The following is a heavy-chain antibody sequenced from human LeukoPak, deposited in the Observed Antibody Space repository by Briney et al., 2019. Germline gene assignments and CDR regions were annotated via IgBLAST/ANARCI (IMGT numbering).Heavy chain of an antibody. CDR1: GYTFTSYD. J-gene: IGHJ4*02. CDR2: MNPNSGNT. CDR3: ARSLYGSGSYPGGY. Sequence: GASVKVSCKASGYTFTSYDINWVRQATGQGLEWMGWMNPNSGNTGYAQKFQGRVTMTRNTSISTAYMELSSLRSEDTAVYYCARSLYGSGSYPGGYWGQGTLVTVSS. D-gene: IGHD3-10*01. V-gene: IGHV1-8*01.